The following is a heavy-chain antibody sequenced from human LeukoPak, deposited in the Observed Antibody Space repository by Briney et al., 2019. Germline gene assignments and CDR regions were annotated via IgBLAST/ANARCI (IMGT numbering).Heavy chain of an antibody. Sequence: PGGSLRLSCAASGFTFSTYAMHWVRQAPGKGLEWVAVIWFDGTNKYYADSVKGRFTISRDNSKNTLFLQMNSLRAEDTAVYYCATDPTVAGTSEYFQHWGQGTLVTVSS. V-gene: IGHV3-33*01. J-gene: IGHJ1*01. D-gene: IGHD6-19*01. CDR1: GFTFSTYA. CDR3: ATDPTVAGTSEYFQH. CDR2: IWFDGTNK.